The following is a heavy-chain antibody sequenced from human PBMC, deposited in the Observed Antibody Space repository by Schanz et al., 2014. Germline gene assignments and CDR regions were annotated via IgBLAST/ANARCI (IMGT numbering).Heavy chain of an antibody. Sequence: EVQLVESGGGLVQPGGSLRLSCSASGFTFSTYAMSWVRQAPGKGLEWVSAIGYLGDTYYPDSVKGRFTISRDNAKNSMYLHMKSLRGEDTAVYYCARDNYYGSGSCAYWGQGTLVTVSS. CDR3: ARDNYYGSGSCAY. CDR1: GFTFSTYA. V-gene: IGHV3-23*04. J-gene: IGHJ4*02. D-gene: IGHD3-10*01. CDR2: IGYLGDT.